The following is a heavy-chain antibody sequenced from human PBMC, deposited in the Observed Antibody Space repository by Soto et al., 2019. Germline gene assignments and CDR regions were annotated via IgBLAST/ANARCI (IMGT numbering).Heavy chain of an antibody. CDR3: AKARDYDILTGENY. D-gene: IGHD3-9*01. V-gene: IGHV3-23*01. Sequence: EVQLLESGGGLVQPGGSLRLSCAASGFTFSSYAMSWVRQAPGKGLEWVSAISGSGGSTYYADSVKGQFTISRDNSKNTLYLQMNSLRAEDTAVYYCAKARDYDILTGENYWGQGTLVTVSS. J-gene: IGHJ4*02. CDR1: GFTFSSYA. CDR2: ISGSGGST.